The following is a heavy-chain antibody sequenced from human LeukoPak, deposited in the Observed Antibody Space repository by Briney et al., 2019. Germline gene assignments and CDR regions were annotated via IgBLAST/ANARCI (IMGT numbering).Heavy chain of an antibody. Sequence: ASVKVSCKASGGTFSSYAISWVRQAPGQGLEWMGRIIPILGIANYAQKFQGRVTITADKSTSTAYMELSSLRSEDTAVYYCAAVTRGIGAAGTVGFDYWGQGTLVTVSS. J-gene: IGHJ4*02. V-gene: IGHV1-69*04. CDR1: GGTFSSYA. CDR2: IIPILGIA. D-gene: IGHD6-13*01. CDR3: AAVTRGIGAAGTVGFDY.